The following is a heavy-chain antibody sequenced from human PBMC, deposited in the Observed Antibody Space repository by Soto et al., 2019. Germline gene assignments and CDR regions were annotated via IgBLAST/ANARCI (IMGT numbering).Heavy chain of an antibody. V-gene: IGHV4-39*01. CDR2: IYYSGST. D-gene: IGHD3-3*01. CDR1: GGSISSSSYY. CDR3: ATRRTLTYHVLQFLESPDY. J-gene: IGHJ4*02. Sequence: SETLSLTCTVSGGSISSSSYYWGWIRQPPGKGLEWIGSIYYSGSTYYNPSLKSRVTISVDTTKNQFSLKLSSVTAADTAMYYCATRRTLTYHVLQFLESPDYWGQGILVTVSS.